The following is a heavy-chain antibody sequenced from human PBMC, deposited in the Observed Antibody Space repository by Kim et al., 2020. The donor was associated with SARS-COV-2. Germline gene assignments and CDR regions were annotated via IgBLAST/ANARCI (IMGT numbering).Heavy chain of an antibody. Sequence: SNPTLKSRVTISVATSKNQFSLKLSSVTAADTAVYYCARRGYGSGRAFDYWGQGTLVTVSS. D-gene: IGHD3-10*01. V-gene: IGHV4-39*01. CDR3: ARRGYGSGRAFDY. J-gene: IGHJ4*02.